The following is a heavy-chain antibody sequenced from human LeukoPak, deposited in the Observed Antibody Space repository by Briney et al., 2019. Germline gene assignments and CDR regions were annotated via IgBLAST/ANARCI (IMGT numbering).Heavy chain of an antibody. CDR3: ARKPTSVVSPLDY. CDR2: INPNSGGT. CDR1: GYTFTGYY. D-gene: IGHD4-23*01. V-gene: IGHV1-2*02. J-gene: IGHJ4*02. Sequence: VASVTVSCKASGYTFTGYYMHWVRLAPGQGLEWMGWINPNSGGTDFAQKFQGRVTMTRDTSITTAYMELSRLRSDDTAVYYCARKPTSVVSPLDYWGQGTLVTVSS.